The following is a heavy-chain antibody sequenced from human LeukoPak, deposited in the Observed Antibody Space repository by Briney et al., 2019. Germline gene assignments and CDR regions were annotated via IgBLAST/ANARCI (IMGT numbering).Heavy chain of an antibody. CDR1: GYSFTDYY. CDR2: INPNSGGT. D-gene: IGHD3-22*01. V-gene: IGHV1-2*06. Sequence: GSVKVSCKASGYSFTDYYMHWVRQAPGQGLEWMGRINPNSGGTNYAQKFQGRVTMTRDTSINTAYMELSRLRSDDTAVYYCARGPRSGYESHFYFYGLDVWGQGTTVTVSS. CDR3: ARGPRSGYESHFYFYGLDV. J-gene: IGHJ6*02.